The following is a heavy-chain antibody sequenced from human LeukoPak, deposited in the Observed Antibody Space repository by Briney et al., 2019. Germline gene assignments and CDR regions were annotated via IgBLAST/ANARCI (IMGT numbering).Heavy chain of an antibody. V-gene: IGHV1-8*01. CDR3: ARGQGGYDLYYFDY. D-gene: IGHD5-12*01. Sequence: ASVKVSCKASGYTFTSYDINWVRQATGQGLERMGWMNPNSGNTGYAQKFQGRVTMTRNTSISTAYMELSSLRSEDTAVYYCARGQGGYDLYYFDYWGQGTLVTVSS. CDR1: GYTFTSYD. J-gene: IGHJ4*02. CDR2: MNPNSGNT.